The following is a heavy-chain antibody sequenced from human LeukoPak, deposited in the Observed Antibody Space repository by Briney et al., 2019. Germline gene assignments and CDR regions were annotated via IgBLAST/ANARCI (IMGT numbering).Heavy chain of an antibody. D-gene: IGHD5-18*01. J-gene: IGHJ4*02. CDR1: GYTFTSYA. Sequence: GASVKVSCKASGYTFTSYAMNWVRQASGQGLEWMGWINTNTGNPTYAQGFTGRFVFSLDTSVSTAYLQISSLKAEDTAVYYCAREVVDTAMVTPYFDYWGQGTLVTVSS. CDR3: AREVVDTAMVTPYFDY. CDR2: INTNTGNP. V-gene: IGHV7-4-1*02.